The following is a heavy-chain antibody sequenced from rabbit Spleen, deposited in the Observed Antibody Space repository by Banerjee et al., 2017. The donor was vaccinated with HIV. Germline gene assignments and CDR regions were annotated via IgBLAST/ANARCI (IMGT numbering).Heavy chain of an antibody. Sequence: QSLEESGGDLVKPGASLTLTCTASGFSFSTTYYMCWVRQAPGKRPEWIACIYVGGGGSSYHATWAKGRFTISKTSSTTVTLQMTSLTAADTATYFCARDLVSVIGWNFNLWGPGTLVTVS. CDR2: IYVGGGGSS. V-gene: IGHV1S40*01. CDR1: GFSFSTTYY. J-gene: IGHJ4*01. D-gene: IGHD1-1*01. CDR3: ARDLVSVIGWNFNL.